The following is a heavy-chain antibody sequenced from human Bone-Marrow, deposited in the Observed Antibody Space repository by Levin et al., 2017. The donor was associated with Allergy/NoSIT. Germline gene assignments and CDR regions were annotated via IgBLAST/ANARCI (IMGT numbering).Heavy chain of an antibody. CDR1: GFSDTTSGMS. V-gene: IGHV2-70*11. Sequence: ESGPTLVKPTQTLTLTCTFSGFSDTTSGMSVSWIRQPPGKALEWLARIYWDDEKYYSTSLKTRLTISKDTSKNQVGLTMTDMDPADTATYYCARSLDRTAWLNLLYWGQGALVTVSS. CDR3: ARSLDRTAWLNLLY. D-gene: IGHD5-12*01. CDR2: IYWDDEK. J-gene: IGHJ4*02.